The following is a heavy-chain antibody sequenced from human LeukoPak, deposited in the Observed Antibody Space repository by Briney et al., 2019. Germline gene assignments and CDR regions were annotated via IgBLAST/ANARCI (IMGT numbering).Heavy chain of an antibody. CDR1: GFTFSDHY. CDR2: INSAGSST. V-gene: IGHV3-74*01. J-gene: IGHJ4*02. Sequence: GGSLRLSCAVSGFTFSDHYMSWIRQAPGKGLEWISRINSAGSSTNYADSVKGRFTISRDNTKNTLFLQMSSLRAEDTAVYYCARDLPADGIDYWGQGTLVTVSS. CDR3: ARDLPADGIDY.